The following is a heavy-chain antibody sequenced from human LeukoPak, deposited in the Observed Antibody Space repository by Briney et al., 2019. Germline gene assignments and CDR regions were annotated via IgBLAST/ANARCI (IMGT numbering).Heavy chain of an antibody. Sequence: SETLSLTCTVSGGSISSSSYYWSWIRQPPGKGLEWIGYIYYSGSTNYNPSLKSRVTISVDTSKNQFSLKLSSVTAADTAVYYCASGSSHFGYWGQGTLVTVSS. D-gene: IGHD6-6*01. CDR1: GGSISSSSYY. V-gene: IGHV4-61*01. CDR3: ASGSSHFGY. CDR2: IYYSGST. J-gene: IGHJ4*02.